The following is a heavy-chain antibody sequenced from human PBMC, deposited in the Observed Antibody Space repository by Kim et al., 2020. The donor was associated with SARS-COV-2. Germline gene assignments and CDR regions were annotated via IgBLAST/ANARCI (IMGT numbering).Heavy chain of an antibody. V-gene: IGHV3-7*01. CDR2: IKPDGSEK. D-gene: IGHD5-18*01. CDR3: ALNVHTGIGNY. CDR1: GITFSACW. Sequence: GGSLRLSCAVSGITFSACWMTWVRQAPGKGLEWVANIKPDGSEKYYADSVKGRFTISRDNTKNSLYLEMSSLRDGDTAVYYCALNVHTGIGNYWGQGVLV. J-gene: IGHJ4*02.